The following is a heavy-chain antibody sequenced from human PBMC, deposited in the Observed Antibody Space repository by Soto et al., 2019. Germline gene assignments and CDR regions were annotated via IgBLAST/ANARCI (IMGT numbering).Heavy chain of an antibody. CDR1: GYTFTDYY. CDR2: INPNTGGT. CDR3: TRARWAGTSDAFDI. V-gene: IGHV1-2*02. Sequence: QVQLVQSGPEVKKFGASVKVSCKASGYTFTDYYLHWVRQAPGQGLECLGWINPNTGGTDSAPRFQGRVTMSRATSIRIAYMEFSRLTSADTAMYYCTRARWAGTSDAFDIWGQGTMVTVS. D-gene: IGHD6-19*01. J-gene: IGHJ3*02.